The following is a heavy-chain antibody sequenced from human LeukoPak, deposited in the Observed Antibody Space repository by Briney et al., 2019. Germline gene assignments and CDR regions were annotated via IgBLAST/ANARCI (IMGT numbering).Heavy chain of an antibody. V-gene: IGHV4-4*02. Sequence: SETLSLTCAVSGGSISSSNWWSWVRQPPGKGLEWIGEIYHSGSTNYNPSLKSRVTISVDKSKNQFSLKLSSVTAADTAVYYCARDLGATVVIPSYWYFDLWGRGTLVTVSS. D-gene: IGHD4-23*01. J-gene: IGHJ2*01. CDR1: GGSISSSNW. CDR2: IYHSGST. CDR3: ARDLGATVVIPSYWYFDL.